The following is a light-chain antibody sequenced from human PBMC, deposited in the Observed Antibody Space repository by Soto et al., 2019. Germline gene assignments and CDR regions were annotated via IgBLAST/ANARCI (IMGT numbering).Light chain of an antibody. V-gene: IGLV2-14*01. CDR1: TSDIGGFKY. Sequence: QSALTQPASVSGSPGQSITISCTGTTSDIGGFKYVSWYQQHAGQAPRLILFEVNIRPSGVSDRFSGSKSGSTASLTISGLTPEDEADYFCTSYTTSNTLGVFGGGTQLTVL. J-gene: IGLJ2*01. CDR2: EVN. CDR3: TSYTTSNTLGV.